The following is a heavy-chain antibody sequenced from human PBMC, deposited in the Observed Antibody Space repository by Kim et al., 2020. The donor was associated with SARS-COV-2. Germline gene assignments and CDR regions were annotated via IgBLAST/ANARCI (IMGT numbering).Heavy chain of an antibody. CDR1: GGSFSGYY. V-gene: IGHV4-34*01. CDR2: INHSGST. CDR3: ARGRRGSGYYYYYYGMDV. D-gene: IGHD3-22*01. J-gene: IGHJ6*02. Sequence: SETLSLTCAVYGGSFSGYYWSWIRQPPGKGLEWIGEINHSGSTNYNPSLKSRVTISVDTSKNQFSLKLSSVTAADTAVYYCARGRRGSGYYYYYYGMDVWGQGTTVTVSS.